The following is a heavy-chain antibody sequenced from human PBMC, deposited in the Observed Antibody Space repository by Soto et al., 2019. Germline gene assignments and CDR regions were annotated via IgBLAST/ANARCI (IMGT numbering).Heavy chain of an antibody. D-gene: IGHD5-12*01. J-gene: IGHJ6*02. CDR1: GASISNAY. Sequence: PSETLSLTCTVSGASISNAYWSWIRQAAGKRLEWIGRIHSSGTFNYNPSLKSRASISRDMSKNQISLKLSSVTAADTAVYYCARDNIVSKGYGMDVWGQGTTVTVSS. V-gene: IGHV4-4*07. CDR3: ARDNIVSKGYGMDV. CDR2: IHSSGTF.